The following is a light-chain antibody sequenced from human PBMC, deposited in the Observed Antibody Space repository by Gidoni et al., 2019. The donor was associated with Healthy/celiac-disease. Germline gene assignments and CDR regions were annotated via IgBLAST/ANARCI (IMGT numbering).Light chain of an antibody. CDR2: GAS. CDR3: QQLNNYSIT. J-gene: IGKJ5*01. Sequence: DIQLTQSPSFLSASVGDRVTITCRASRGISTYLAWYQEKPGKAPKLLIYGASTLQSGVPSRFSGSGSGTEFTLTISSLQPEDFATYYCQQLNNYSITFGQGTRLEIK. V-gene: IGKV1-9*01. CDR1: RGISTY.